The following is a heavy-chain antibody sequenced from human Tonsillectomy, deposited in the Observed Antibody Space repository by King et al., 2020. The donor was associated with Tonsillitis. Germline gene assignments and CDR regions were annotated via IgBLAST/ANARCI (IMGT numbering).Heavy chain of an antibody. D-gene: IGHD3-10*01. CDR1: GFTFDDYG. J-gene: IGHJ5*02. Sequence: VQLVESGGGVARPGGSLRLSCAASGFTFDDYGMSWVRQVSGKGLEWVCGINWDGGSTGYADSVRGRFTISRDNAKNSLYLQVNSLRAEDTALYYCARGYYGSVNQKGFDPWGQGTLVTVSS. CDR3: ARGYYGSVNQKGFDP. V-gene: IGHV3-20*04. CDR2: INWDGGST.